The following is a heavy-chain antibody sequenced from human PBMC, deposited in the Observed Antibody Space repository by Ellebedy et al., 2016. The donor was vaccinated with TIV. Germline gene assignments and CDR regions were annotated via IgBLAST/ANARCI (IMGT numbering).Heavy chain of an antibody. J-gene: IGHJ6*02. CDR1: GFTFGDHA. V-gene: IGHV3-9*01. CDR3: TKDIRGDGYISDGMDV. Sequence: SLKISXVASGFTFGDHAMHWVRQAPGKGLEWVSGISWNSDITGYGDSVKGRFTISRDNAKNSLYLQMNSLRGEDTAFYYCTKDIRGDGYISDGMDVWGQGTTVTVSS. D-gene: IGHD5-24*01. CDR2: ISWNSDIT.